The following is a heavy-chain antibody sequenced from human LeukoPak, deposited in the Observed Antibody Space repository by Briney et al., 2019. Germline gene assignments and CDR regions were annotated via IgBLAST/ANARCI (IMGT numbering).Heavy chain of an antibody. Sequence: GGSLRLSCAASEFTFSTYWMHWVRQAPGTGLVWVSRINTDESRTNYADSVKGRFTISRDNAKNTVYLQMNSLRGEDTAVYYCARGKVYSYAIDYWGQGTLVTVSS. CDR1: EFTFSTYW. V-gene: IGHV3-74*01. J-gene: IGHJ4*02. CDR2: INTDESRT. CDR3: ARGKVYSYAIDY. D-gene: IGHD5-18*01.